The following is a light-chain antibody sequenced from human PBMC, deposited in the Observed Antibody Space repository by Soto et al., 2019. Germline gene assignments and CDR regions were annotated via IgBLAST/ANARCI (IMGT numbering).Light chain of an antibody. CDR3: QQYYSIPYT. Sequence: DIVMTQSPDSLAVSLGERATINCKSSQSVLYSSDNRNYFAWYQQKPGQPPKLLIYWASTRDSGVPDRFSGSGSGSDFTLTISSLQAEDVAVYYCQQYYSIPYTFDQGTRLEIK. V-gene: IGKV4-1*01. J-gene: IGKJ2*01. CDR1: QSVLYSSDNRNY. CDR2: WAS.